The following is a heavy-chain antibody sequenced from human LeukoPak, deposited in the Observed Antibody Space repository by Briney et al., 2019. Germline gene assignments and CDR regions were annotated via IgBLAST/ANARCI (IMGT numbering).Heavy chain of an antibody. CDR1: GGSISSYY. Sequence: PSETLSLTCTVSGGSISSYYWTWIRHPPGKGLEWIGYVYYSGSTNYTPPLKSRVTISLDTSKNQFSLKLTSVTAADTAVYYCARRGGSGSSYWFDPWGQGTLVTVSS. V-gene: IGHV4-59*08. CDR2: VYYSGST. D-gene: IGHD1-26*01. J-gene: IGHJ5*02. CDR3: ARRGGSGSSYWFDP.